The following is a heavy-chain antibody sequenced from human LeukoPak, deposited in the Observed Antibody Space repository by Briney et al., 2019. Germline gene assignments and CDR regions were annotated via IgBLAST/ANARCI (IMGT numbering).Heavy chain of an antibody. CDR2: ISGSGGST. CDR1: GFIYSSYS. Sequence: GGSLRLSCAASGFIYSSYSMNWVRQAPGRGLERVSGISGSGGSTYYADSVKGRFTISRDNSKNTLYLQMNSLRAEDTAVYYCAKDRGPYSGYDSFFDFWGQGTLVTVSS. V-gene: IGHV3-23*01. J-gene: IGHJ4*02. D-gene: IGHD5-12*01. CDR3: AKDRGPYSGYDSFFDF.